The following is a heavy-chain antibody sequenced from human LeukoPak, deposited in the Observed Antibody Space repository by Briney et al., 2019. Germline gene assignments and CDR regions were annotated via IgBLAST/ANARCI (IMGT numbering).Heavy chain of an antibody. J-gene: IGHJ4*02. V-gene: IGHV4-39*01. CDR2: IYYSGST. CDR1: GASINSGSNY. CDR3: ARHYVTTGDYFDY. Sequence: SETLSLTCRVSGASINSGSNYWGWIRQPPGKGLEWIGSIYYSGSTYYNPSLKSRVTISVDTSKNQFSLKLSSVTAADTAVYYCARHYVTTGDYFDYWGQGTLVTVSS. D-gene: IGHD1-1*01.